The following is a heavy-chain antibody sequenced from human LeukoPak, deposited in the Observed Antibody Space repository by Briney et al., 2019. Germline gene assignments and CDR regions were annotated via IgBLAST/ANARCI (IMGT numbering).Heavy chain of an antibody. CDR1: GGSLSNYY. Sequence: KPSETLSLTCTVSGGSLSNYYWSWIRQPDGKGLEWIGRIFTSGSVNYNPSLKSRVTMSVDTSKNQFSLNLTSVTAADTAVYFCARGINSGDSRFFDPWGQGTLVTVSS. J-gene: IGHJ5*02. D-gene: IGHD6-13*01. CDR3: ARGINSGDSRFFDP. CDR2: IFTSGSV. V-gene: IGHV4-4*07.